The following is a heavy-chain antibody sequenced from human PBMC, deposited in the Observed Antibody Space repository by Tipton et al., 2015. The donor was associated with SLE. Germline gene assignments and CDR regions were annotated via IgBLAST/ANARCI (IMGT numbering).Heavy chain of an antibody. J-gene: IGHJ4*02. CDR2: IYYSGST. D-gene: IGHD5-24*01. CDR3: ARRAGDSYNSPFDY. V-gene: IGHV4-30-4*01. CDR1: GGSISSGDYY. Sequence: TLSLTCTVSGGSISSGDYYWSWIRQPPGKGLEWIGYIYYSGSTYYNPSLKSRVTISVDTSKNQFSLRLSSVTAVDTAVYYCARRAGDSYNSPFDYWGQGNLVTVSS.